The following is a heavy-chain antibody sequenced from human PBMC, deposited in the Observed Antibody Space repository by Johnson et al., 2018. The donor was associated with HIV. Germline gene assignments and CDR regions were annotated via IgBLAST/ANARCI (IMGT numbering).Heavy chain of an antibody. CDR3: ARDLLGRRADDAFDV. V-gene: IGHV3-66*01. CDR1: GFTFSSNY. Sequence: MQLVESGGGVVQPGRSLRLSCAASGFTFSSNYMSWVRQAPGRGLEWVAVIYSGGTTYYVDSVKGRFTISRDNSKNTLYLQMNRLRAEDTAVYYCARDLLGRRADDAFDVWGQGTMVTVSS. CDR2: IYSGGTT. J-gene: IGHJ3*01. D-gene: IGHD2-21*01.